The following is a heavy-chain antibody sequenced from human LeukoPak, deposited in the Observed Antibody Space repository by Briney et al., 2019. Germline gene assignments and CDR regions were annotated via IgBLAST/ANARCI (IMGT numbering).Heavy chain of an antibody. J-gene: IGHJ4*02. CDR1: GFTVSSNY. CDR3: ARAQGDFDWLSPDH. V-gene: IGHV3-53*01. Sequence: GGSLRLSCAASGFTVSSNYMSWVRQAPGKGLEWVSVIYSGGSTYYADSVKGRFTISRDNSKNTLYLQMNSLRAEDTAVYYCARAQGDFDWLSPDHWGQGTLVTVSS. D-gene: IGHD3-9*01. CDR2: IYSGGST.